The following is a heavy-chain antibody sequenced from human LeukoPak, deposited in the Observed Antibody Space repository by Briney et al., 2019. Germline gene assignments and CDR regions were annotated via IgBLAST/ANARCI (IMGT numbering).Heavy chain of an antibody. D-gene: IGHD2-15*01. CDR1: GFTFSSYW. CDR2: INTDGSST. V-gene: IGHV3-74*01. Sequence: PGGSLRLSCAASGFTFSSYWMHWVRQAPEKGLVWVSRINTDGSSTTYADSVKGRFTISRDSAKNTLYLQMNSLRAEDTAVYYCARESYCSGGSCYSGRAFDIWGQGTMVTVSS. J-gene: IGHJ3*02. CDR3: ARESYCSGGSCYSGRAFDI.